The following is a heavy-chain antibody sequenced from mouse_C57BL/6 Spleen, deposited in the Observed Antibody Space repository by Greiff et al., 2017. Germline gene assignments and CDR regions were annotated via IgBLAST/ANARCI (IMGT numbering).Heavy chain of an antibody. D-gene: IGHD1-1*01. CDR1: GFTFSDYG. CDR2: ISSGCSTI. Sequence: EVKLVESGGGLVKPGGSLTLSCAASGFTFSDYGMHWVRQAPEKGLEWVAYISSGCSTIYYADTVKGRFTISRDKAKNTLFLQMTRLRSEDTAMYYCAQRSYGAYWGQGTLVTVSA. J-gene: IGHJ3*01. CDR3: AQRSYGAY. V-gene: IGHV5-17*01.